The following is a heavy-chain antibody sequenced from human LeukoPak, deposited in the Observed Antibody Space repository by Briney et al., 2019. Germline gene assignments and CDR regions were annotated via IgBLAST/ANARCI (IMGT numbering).Heavy chain of an antibody. D-gene: IGHD6-13*01. CDR3: TRDRSGIAAD. Sequence: GGSLRLSCTASGFTFGDYAMSWFRQAPGKGLEWVGFIRSKAYGGTTEYAASVKGRFTISRDDSRSIAYLQMNSLKTEDTAAYYCTRDRSGIAADWGQGTLVTVSS. CDR2: IRSKAYGGTT. V-gene: IGHV3-49*03. CDR1: GFTFGDYA. J-gene: IGHJ4*02.